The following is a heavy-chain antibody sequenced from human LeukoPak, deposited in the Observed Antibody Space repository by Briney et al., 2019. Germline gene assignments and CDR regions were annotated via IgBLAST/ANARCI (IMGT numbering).Heavy chain of an antibody. V-gene: IGHV4-34*01. D-gene: IGHD3-9*01. Sequence: SETLSLTCAVYGGSFSGYYWSWIRQPPGKGLEWIGEINHSGSTNYTPSLRSRVTIVPDTSTNQFSLKLKSVTGTHTAFYYCARHLAAQLHTISLRQFDHWGQGILVTVSS. CDR2: INHSGST. CDR3: ARHLAAQLHTISLRQFDH. CDR1: GGSFSGYY. J-gene: IGHJ4*02.